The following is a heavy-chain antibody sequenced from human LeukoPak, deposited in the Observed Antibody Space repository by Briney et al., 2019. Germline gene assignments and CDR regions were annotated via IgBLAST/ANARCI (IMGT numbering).Heavy chain of an antibody. Sequence: GGSLRLSCAASGFTFSSYAMSWVRQAPGKGLEWVSAISGSGGSTYYADSVKGRFTISRDNSKNTLYLQMNSLRAEDTAVYYYAKDSSYYDSSGYYISEYFQHWGQGTLVTVSS. CDR2: ISGSGGST. CDR1: GFTFSSYA. V-gene: IGHV3-23*01. D-gene: IGHD3-22*01. J-gene: IGHJ1*01. CDR3: AKDSSYYDSSGYYISEYFQH.